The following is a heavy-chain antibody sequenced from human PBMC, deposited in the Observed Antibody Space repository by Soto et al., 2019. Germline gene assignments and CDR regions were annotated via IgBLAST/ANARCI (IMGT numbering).Heavy chain of an antibody. J-gene: IGHJ6*02. D-gene: IGHD2-21*02. CDR3: ARDRSVVVTATFGMDV. V-gene: IGHV1-69*04. Sequence: SVKVSCKASGGTFSSYTISWVRQAPGQGLEWMGRIIPILGIANYAQKFQGRVTITADKSTSTAYMELSSLRSEDTAVYYCARDRSVVVTATFGMDVWGQGTTVTVSS. CDR2: IIPILGIA. CDR1: GGTFSSYT.